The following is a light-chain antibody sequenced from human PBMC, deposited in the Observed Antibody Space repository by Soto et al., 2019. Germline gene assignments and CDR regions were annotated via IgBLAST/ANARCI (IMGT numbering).Light chain of an antibody. CDR3: QSRDSSDTYV. Sequence: SYELTQPPSVSVSPGQTARITCSGDALSKQYAYWYQQKPGQAPVLLTYKDSERPSGIPERFSGSSSGTTVTLTISGVQAEDEGDYYCQSRDSSDTYVFGTGTKVTVL. J-gene: IGLJ1*01. CDR2: KDS. V-gene: IGLV3-25*03. CDR1: ALSKQY.